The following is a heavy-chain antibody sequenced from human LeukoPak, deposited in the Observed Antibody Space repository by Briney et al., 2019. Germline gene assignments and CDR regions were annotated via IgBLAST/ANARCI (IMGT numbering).Heavy chain of an antibody. V-gene: IGHV1-69*04. J-gene: IGHJ3*02. Sequence: SVKVSCKASGGTFSSYAISWVRQAPGQGLEWMGRIIPILGIANYAQKFLGRVTITADKSTSTAYMELSSLRSEDTAVYYCARGLYCTNGVCDGAFDIWGQGTMVTVSS. CDR3: ARGLYCTNGVCDGAFDI. CDR2: IIPILGIA. D-gene: IGHD2-8*01. CDR1: GGTFSSYA.